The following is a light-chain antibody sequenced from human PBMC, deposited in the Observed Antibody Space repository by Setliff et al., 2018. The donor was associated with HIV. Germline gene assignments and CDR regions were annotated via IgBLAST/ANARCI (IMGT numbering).Light chain of an antibody. CDR1: SSDVGNYNY. CDR2: EVS. Sequence: QSALTQPASVSGSPGQSISMSCTGTSSDVGNYNYVSWYQQHPGKAPKVMIYEVSNRPSGVSNRFSGSKSGNTASLTISGLQAEDEADYHCTSYTSSYTLVFGTGTKVTVL. V-gene: IGLV2-14*01. CDR3: TSYTSSYTLV. J-gene: IGLJ1*01.